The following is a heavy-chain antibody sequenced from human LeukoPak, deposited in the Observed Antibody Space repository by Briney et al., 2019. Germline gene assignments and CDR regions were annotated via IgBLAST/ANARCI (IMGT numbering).Heavy chain of an antibody. CDR1: GFTFRSYA. CDR2: ISGSGGGT. D-gene: IGHD6-19*01. CDR3: VKDGVAGTGLANWFDS. J-gene: IGHJ5*01. Sequence: GGSLRLSCAASGFTFRSYAMNWVRQAPGKGLEWVSGISGSGGGTYYADSVKGRFTISRDNSKNSLYLHLNSLRTEDTALYYCVKDGVAGTGLANWFDSWGQGTLVTVSS. V-gene: IGHV3-23*01.